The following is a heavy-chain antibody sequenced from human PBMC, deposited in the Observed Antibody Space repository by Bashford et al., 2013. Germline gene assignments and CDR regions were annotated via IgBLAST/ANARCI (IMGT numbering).Heavy chain of an antibody. D-gene: IGHD3-3*01. CDR3: ARDRTRDLEWLSPWDYHYGMDV. CDR1: GYPFTTYG. Sequence: ASVKVSCKASGYPFTTYGISWVRQAPGQGLEWMGWISAYNGNTNYAQKFQGRVTMAIDTSTSTTYMELRSLRSDDTAVYYCARDRTRDLEWLSPWDYHYGMDVWGQGTTVTVSS. V-gene: IGHV1-18*01. CDR2: ISAYNGNT. J-gene: IGHJ6*02.